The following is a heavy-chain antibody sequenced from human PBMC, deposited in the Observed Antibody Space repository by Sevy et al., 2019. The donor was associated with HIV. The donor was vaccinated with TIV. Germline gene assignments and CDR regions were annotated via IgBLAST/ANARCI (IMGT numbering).Heavy chain of an antibody. V-gene: IGHV3-30-3*01. CDR3: ARDPHGYQQGVFDY. CDR1: GFNFSNYA. Sequence: GGSLRLSCVAPGFNFSNYAMHWVRQAPAKGLEWVAVISYDGSNIYYADSVKGRFTISRDNSKNTLYLQMNSLRAEYTAVYYCARDPHGYQQGVFDYWGQGTRVTVSS. CDR2: ISYDGSNI. D-gene: IGHD5-12*01. J-gene: IGHJ4*02.